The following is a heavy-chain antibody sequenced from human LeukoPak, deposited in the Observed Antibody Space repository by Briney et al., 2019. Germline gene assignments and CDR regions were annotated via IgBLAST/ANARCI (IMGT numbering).Heavy chain of an antibody. V-gene: IGHV3-21*04. J-gene: IGHJ4*02. CDR3: AKFALRYCSGGSCHPFDY. CDR1: VLTLSSYS. D-gene: IGHD2-15*01. CDR2: ICSISRAI. Sequence: PGGTLRLSCAASVLTLSSYSMDSGRHAPGERLGWGSSICSISRAINSAGSAKGRFTTSRHNAKNSLYLQMTSLRAEDRAVYYCAKFALRYCSGGSCHPFDYWGQGTLVTVSS.